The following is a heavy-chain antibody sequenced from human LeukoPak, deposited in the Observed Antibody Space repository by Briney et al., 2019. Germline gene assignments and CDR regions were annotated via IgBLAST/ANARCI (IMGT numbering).Heavy chain of an antibody. Sequence: PAGCQTLSCARSVWRFSDHYIDEVRQAPRRGGEGVGRSKNKASSYTTEYDASVEGRFTRSRDVSGSSLYLQMNSLRTEDTAVYYGGRIAINGNNAMDVWGQGTPVTVSS. V-gene: IGHV3-72*01. D-gene: IGHD1/OR15-1a*01. CDR2: SKNKASSYTT. J-gene: IGHJ6*01. CDR1: VWRFSDHY. CDR3: GRIAINGNNAMDV.